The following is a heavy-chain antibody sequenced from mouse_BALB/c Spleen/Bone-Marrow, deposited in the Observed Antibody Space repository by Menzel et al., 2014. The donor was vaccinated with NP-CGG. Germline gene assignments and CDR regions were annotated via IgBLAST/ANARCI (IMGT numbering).Heavy chain of an antibody. CDR3: ARHSDYDYFDY. J-gene: IGHJ2*01. D-gene: IGHD2-4*01. V-gene: IGHV5-12*02. CDR1: GFTFSDYY. CDR2: ISNGGGST. Sequence: EVQLVESGGGLVRPGGSLKLSCATSGFTFSDYYMYWVRQTPEKRLEWVAYISNGGGSTYYPDTVKGRFTISRDNAKNTLYLQMSRLKSEDTAMYYCARHSDYDYFDYWGQGTTLTVSS.